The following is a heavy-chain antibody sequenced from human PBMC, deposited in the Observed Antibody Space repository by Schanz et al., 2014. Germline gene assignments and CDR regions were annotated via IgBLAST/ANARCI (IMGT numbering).Heavy chain of an antibody. CDR2: ISASGGST. J-gene: IGHJ2*01. CDR1: GFTLSSYA. V-gene: IGHV3-23*04. CDR3: AKDAPYPFDL. Sequence: VQLVESGGGVVQPGRSLRLSCAAYGFTLSSYAMHWVRQAPGKGLEWVSTISASGGSTYYADSVKGRFTISRDNSKNILYLQMNSLRAEDTAIYYCAKDAPYPFDLWGRGTLITVSS.